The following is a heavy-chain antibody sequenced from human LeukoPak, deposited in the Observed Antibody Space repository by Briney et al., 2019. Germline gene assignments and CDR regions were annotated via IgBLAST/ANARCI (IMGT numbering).Heavy chain of an antibody. CDR2: IWYDGSNK. CDR1: GFTFSSYG. J-gene: IGHJ4*02. CDR3: ARDRDYYDGSPYYLLDY. V-gene: IGHV3-33*01. Sequence: QPGRSLRLSCAASGFTFSSYGMHWVRQAPGKGLEWVAVIWYDGSNKNYADSLKGRFTISRDNSKNTLYLQMDSLRPEDTAVYYCARDRDYYDGSPYYLLDYWGQGTLVTVSS. D-gene: IGHD3-22*01.